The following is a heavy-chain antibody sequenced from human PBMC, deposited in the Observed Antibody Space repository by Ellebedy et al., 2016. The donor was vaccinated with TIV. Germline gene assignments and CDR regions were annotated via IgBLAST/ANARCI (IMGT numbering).Heavy chain of an antibody. D-gene: IGHD3-10*01. Sequence: GESLKISXAASGITLSSYALHWVRQAPGKGLEWVAIISYDGSHHHYADSVKGRFTISRDNSESTLYLQMSSLRGEDTAVYYCARTRGGEFDSWGQGTLVTVSS. V-gene: IGHV3-30*03. CDR3: ARTRGGEFDS. CDR2: ISYDGSHH. CDR1: GITLSSYA. J-gene: IGHJ4*02.